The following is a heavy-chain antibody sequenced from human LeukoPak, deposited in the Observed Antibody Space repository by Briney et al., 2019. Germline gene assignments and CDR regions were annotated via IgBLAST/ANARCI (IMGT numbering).Heavy chain of an antibody. D-gene: IGHD6-19*01. CDR1: EYSFTNYW. J-gene: IGHJ4*02. Sequence: RGESLKISCKGSEYSFTNYWIAWVRPMPGQGLEWMGIIYPGDSDTRYTRYSPSFQGQVTISADKSISTAYLQWSSLKASDSAMYYCARSWVAGYGTVLDYWGQGTLVTVSS. CDR3: ARSWVAGYGTVLDY. V-gene: IGHV5-51*01. CDR2: IYPGDSDTRYT.